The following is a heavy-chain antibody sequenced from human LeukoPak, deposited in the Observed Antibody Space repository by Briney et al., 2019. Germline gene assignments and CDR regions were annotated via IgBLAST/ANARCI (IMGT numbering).Heavy chain of an antibody. Sequence: GGSLRLSCAASGFTVSSNYMTWVRQVPGKGLEWVSIIYSGGTTYYADSVKGRFTISRDNSKNTLYLQVKSLRAEDTAVYYCARLVRDAFDIWGQGTMVTVSS. CDR3: ARLVRDAFDI. V-gene: IGHV3-53*01. CDR2: IYSGGTT. CDR1: GFTVSSNY. J-gene: IGHJ3*02.